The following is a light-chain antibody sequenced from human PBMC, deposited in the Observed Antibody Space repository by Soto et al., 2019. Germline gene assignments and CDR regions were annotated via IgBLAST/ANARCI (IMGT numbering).Light chain of an antibody. Sequence: EIVLTQSPATLSLSTGERATLSCRASQSVSSYLAWYQQKPGQAPRLLIYDASNRATGIPARFSGSGSGAEFTLTFSSLQPEDFATYVCQQYNGYWTFGQGTKVDIK. V-gene: IGKV3-11*01. CDR1: QSVSSY. CDR2: DAS. J-gene: IGKJ1*01. CDR3: QQYNGYWT.